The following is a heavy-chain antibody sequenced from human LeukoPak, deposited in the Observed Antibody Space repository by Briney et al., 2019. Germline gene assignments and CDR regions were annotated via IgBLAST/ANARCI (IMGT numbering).Heavy chain of an antibody. CDR3: ARDASRGFDT. V-gene: IGHV3-7*01. Sequence: GGSLGLSCAPSGFTFSRYWMTWVRQTPEKGLEWVASIKDDGRQKYYVDSVKGRFTVSRDNAKNSAYLQMDSLRAEDTALYYCARDASRGFDTWGQGTLVTVSS. D-gene: IGHD5-24*01. CDR2: IKDDGRQK. CDR1: GFTFSRYW. J-gene: IGHJ4*02.